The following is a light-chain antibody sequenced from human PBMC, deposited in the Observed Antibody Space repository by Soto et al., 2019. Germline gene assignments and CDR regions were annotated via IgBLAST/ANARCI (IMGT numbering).Light chain of an antibody. CDR1: SSDVGGYNY. J-gene: IGLJ1*01. CDR2: DVS. CDR3: SSYTSSSTFYV. V-gene: IGLV2-14*01. Sequence: QSALAQPASVSGSPGQSITISCTGTSSDVGGYNYVSWYQQHPGKAPKLMIYDVSNRPSGVSNRFSGSKSGNTASLTISGLQAEDEADYYCSSYTSSSTFYVFGTGTKVTV.